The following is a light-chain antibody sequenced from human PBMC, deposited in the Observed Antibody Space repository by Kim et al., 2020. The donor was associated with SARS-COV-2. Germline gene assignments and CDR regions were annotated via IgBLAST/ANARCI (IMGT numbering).Light chain of an antibody. CDR2: EVT. CDR1: SRDVGGYNY. V-gene: IGLV2-8*01. J-gene: IGLJ3*02. Sequence: GQSVTIACTGSSRDVGGYNYVSWYQQHPGKAPKPMIYEVTKRPSGVPDRFSGSKAGNTASLTVSGLQAEDEADYYCSSYAGSNIWVFGGGTQLTVL. CDR3: SSYAGSNIWV.